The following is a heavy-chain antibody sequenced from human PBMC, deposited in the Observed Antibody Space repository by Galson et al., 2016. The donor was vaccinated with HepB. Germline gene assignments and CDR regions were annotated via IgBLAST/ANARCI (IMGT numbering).Heavy chain of an antibody. CDR1: GGSISSNIYL. CDR2: IYYRGTT. J-gene: IGHJ4*02. CDR3: ARLVQGGTFFAS. Sequence: SETLSLTCTVSGGSISSNIYLWAWVRQPPGKGLEWIGTIYYRGTTYYNPSLKSRLTMDVDTSKNQFSLKLSSVTAADTAGYYWARLVQGGTFFASWGQGTLVTVSS. D-gene: IGHD1-14*01. V-gene: IGHV4-39*01.